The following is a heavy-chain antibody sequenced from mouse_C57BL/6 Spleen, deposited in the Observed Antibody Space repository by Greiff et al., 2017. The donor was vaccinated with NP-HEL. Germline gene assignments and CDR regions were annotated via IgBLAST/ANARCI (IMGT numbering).Heavy chain of an antibody. D-gene: IGHD2-5*01. J-gene: IGHJ2*01. V-gene: IGHV1-64*01. CDR3: ARRGYYSNSLDY. CDR1: GYTFTSYW. CDR2: IHPNSGST. Sequence: QVQLLQPGAELVKPGASVKLSCKASGYTFTSYWMHWVKQRPGQGLEWIGMIHPNSGSTNYNEKFKSKATLTVDKSSSTAYMQHSSLTSEDAAVYYCARRGYYSNSLDYWGQGTTLTVSS.